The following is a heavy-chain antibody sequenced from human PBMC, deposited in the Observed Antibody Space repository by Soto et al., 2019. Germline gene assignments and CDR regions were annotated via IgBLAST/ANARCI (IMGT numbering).Heavy chain of an antibody. Sequence: ASVKVSCKASGYTFTGYYMHWVRQAPGQGLEWMGWINPNSGGTKYAQKFQGRVTMTRDTSISTAYMELSRLSSDDTAVYYCARELWISSPPYYYYGMDVWRQGTTVTVSS. D-gene: IGHD6-6*01. V-gene: IGHV1-2*02. J-gene: IGHJ6*02. CDR3: ARELWISSPPYYYYGMDV. CDR2: INPNSGGT. CDR1: GYTFTGYY.